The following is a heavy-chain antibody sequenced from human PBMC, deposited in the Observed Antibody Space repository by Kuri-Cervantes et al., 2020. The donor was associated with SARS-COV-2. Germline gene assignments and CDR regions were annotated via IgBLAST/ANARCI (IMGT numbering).Heavy chain of an antibody. Sequence: SVNVSCKASGYTFSSYAISWVRQAPGQGLEWMGGIIPIFGTANYVQKFQGRVTITADESTSTAYMELSSLRSEDTAVYYCARDLVLRFLEWLPRNYYYYGMDVWGQGTTVTVSS. V-gene: IGHV1-69*13. J-gene: IGHJ6*02. CDR1: GYTFSSYA. D-gene: IGHD3-3*01. CDR2: IIPIFGTA. CDR3: ARDLVLRFLEWLPRNYYYYGMDV.